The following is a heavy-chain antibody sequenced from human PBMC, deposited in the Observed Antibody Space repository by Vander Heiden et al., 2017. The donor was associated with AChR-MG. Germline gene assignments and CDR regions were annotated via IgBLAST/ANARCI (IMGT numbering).Heavy chain of an antibody. CDR3: AKDGGTMVRGVNTQYNWFDP. V-gene: IGHV3-9*01. CDR2: ISWNSGSI. CDR1: GFTFDEYA. J-gene: IGHJ5*02. Sequence: EVQLVESGGGLVKPGRSLRLYCGASGFTFDEYATHWVRQAPGKGLEWVSGISWNSGSIGYADSVKGRFTISRDNAKNSLYLQMNSLRAEDTALYYCAKDGGTMVRGVNTQYNWFDPWGQGTLVTVSS. D-gene: IGHD3-10*01.